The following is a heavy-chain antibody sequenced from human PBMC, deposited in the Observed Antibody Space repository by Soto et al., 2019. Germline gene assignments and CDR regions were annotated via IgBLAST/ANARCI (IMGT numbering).Heavy chain of an antibody. CDR1: GFTFSSYA. J-gene: IGHJ6*02. V-gene: IGHV3-23*01. CDR3: AKRGHGDYVDYYYGMDV. D-gene: IGHD4-17*01. Sequence: GGSLRLSCAASGFTFSSYAMSWVRQAPGKGLEWVSAISGSGGSTYYADSVKGRFTISRDNSKNTLYLQMNSLRAEDTAVYYCAKRGHGDYVDYYYGMDVWGQGTTVTVSS. CDR2: ISGSGGST.